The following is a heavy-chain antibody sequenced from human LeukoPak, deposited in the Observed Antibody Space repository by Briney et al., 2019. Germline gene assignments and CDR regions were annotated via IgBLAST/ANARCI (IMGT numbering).Heavy chain of an antibody. V-gene: IGHV4-39*07. CDR2: IYHSGST. CDR1: GGSISSSSYY. CDR3: ARARRGDTAMVTVSPGFDY. D-gene: IGHD5-18*01. J-gene: IGHJ4*02. Sequence: SETLSLTCTVSGGSISSSSYYWGWIRQPPGKGLEWIGSIYHSGSTYYNPSLKSRVTISVDRSKNQFSLKLSSVTAADTAVYYCARARRGDTAMVTVSPGFDYWGQGTLVTVSS.